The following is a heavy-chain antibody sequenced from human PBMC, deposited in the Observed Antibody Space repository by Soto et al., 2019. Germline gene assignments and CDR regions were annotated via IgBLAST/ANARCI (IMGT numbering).Heavy chain of an antibody. CDR3: ARVAY. V-gene: IGHV3-21*01. CDR2: ISSGSSDT. Sequence: PGGSLRLSCEASGFTFRLVSMNWVRQVPGKGLEWVASISSGSSDTWYADSVKGRFIISRDNAQNSLFLQMNTLRPEDTAMYYCARVAYWGPGTQVTVSS. J-gene: IGHJ4*02. CDR1: GFTFRLVS.